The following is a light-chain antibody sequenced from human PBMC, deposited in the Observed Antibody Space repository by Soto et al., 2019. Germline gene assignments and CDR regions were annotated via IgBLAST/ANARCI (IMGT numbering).Light chain of an antibody. V-gene: IGLV2-14*01. CDR3: SSYTTSSTYV. Sequence: LTQPASVSGSPGQPITISCTGTSTDVGRYNYVSWYQQHPGKAPKLMIYDVANRPSGVSNRFSGSKSGITASLTISGLQAEDEADYYCSSYTTSSTYVFGTGTKVTVL. CDR1: STDVGRYNY. J-gene: IGLJ1*01. CDR2: DVA.